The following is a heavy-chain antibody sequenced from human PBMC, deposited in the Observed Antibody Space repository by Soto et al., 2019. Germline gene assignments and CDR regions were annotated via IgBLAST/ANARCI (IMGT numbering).Heavy chain of an antibody. V-gene: IGHV1-24*01. CDR2: FDPEDGET. J-gene: IGHJ5*02. CDR3: ATDANHYNWFDP. Sequence: ASVKVSCKVSGYTLTELSMHWVRQAPGKGLEWMGGFDPEDGETIYAQKFQGRVTMTEDTSTDTAYMELSSLRSEDTAVYYCATDANHYNWFDPWGQGTLVTVSS. D-gene: IGHD2-15*01. CDR1: GYTLTELS.